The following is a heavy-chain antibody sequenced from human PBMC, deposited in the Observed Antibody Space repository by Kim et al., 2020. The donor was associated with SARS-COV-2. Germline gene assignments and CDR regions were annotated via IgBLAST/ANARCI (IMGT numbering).Heavy chain of an antibody. D-gene: IGHD6-13*01. CDR1: GYSFTSYW. J-gene: IGHJ6*02. CDR2: IDPSDSYT. V-gene: IGHV5-10-1*01. CDR3: ARSQQLVYYYYYGMDV. Sequence: EESLKISCKGSGYSFTSYWISWVRQMPGKGLEWMGRIDPSDSYTNYSPSFQGHVTISADKSISTAYLQWSSLKASDTAMYYCARSQQLVYYYYYGMDVWGQGTTVTVSS.